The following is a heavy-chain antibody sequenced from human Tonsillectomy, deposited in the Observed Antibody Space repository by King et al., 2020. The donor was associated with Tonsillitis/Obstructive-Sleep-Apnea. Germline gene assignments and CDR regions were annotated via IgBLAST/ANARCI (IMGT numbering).Heavy chain of an antibody. D-gene: IGHD2-2*02. CDR2: IDPSDSYT. V-gene: IGHV5-10-1*03. CDR3: ARVDCSSASCYTENWFDL. Sequence: QLVQSGAEVKKPGESLRISCKGSGYNFTSYWIIWVRQMPGKGLEWMGRIDPSDSYTNYSPSFQGHVTFSADNSITTAYLQWSSLKASDTAMYYCARVDCSSASCYTENWFDLWGQGTQVTVSS. J-gene: IGHJ5*02. CDR1: GYNFTSYW.